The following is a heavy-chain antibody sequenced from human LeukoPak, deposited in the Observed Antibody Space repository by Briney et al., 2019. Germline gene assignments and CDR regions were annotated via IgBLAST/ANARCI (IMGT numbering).Heavy chain of an antibody. J-gene: IGHJ4*02. CDR1: GFTFSSYT. D-gene: IGHD2-2*01. V-gene: IGHV3-23*01. CDR2: LSGSGGST. Sequence: GGSLRLSCAASGFTFSSYTMSWVRQAPGKGLEWVSSLSGSGGSTYYADSVKGRFTISRDNSKNTLSLQMNGLRAEDTALYYWANPPQICNSNDCVFFKKGGRGTLVTVSS. CDR3: ANPPQICNSNDCVFFKK.